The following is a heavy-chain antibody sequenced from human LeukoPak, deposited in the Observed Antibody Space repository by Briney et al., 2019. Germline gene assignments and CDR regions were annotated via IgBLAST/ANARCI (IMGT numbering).Heavy chain of an antibody. D-gene: IGHD3-22*01. CDR3: ARGKGRYYYDSSGYSNWFDP. CDR2: IYYSGST. J-gene: IGHJ5*02. CDR1: GGSISSYY. V-gene: IGHV4-59*06. Sequence: PSETLSLTCTVSGGSISSYYWSWIRQPPGKGLEWIGYIYYSGSTYYNSSLKSRVTISVDTSKNQFSLKLSSVTAADTAVYYCARGKGRYYYDSSGYSNWFDPWGQGTLVTVSS.